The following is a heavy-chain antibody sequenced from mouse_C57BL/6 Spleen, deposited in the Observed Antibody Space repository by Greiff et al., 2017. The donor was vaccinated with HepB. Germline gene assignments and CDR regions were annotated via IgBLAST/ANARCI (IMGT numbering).Heavy chain of an antibody. J-gene: IGHJ2*01. CDR1: GFSLTSYG. CDR2: IWSGGST. CDR3: VRDWRYESYFDN. D-gene: IGHD1-1*01. Sequence: QVQLQQSGPGLVQPSQSLSITCTVSGFSLTSYGVHWVRQSPGKGLERLGVIWSGGSTDYTAAFISRLSISKDNSKSQVVFKMNSLQADDTAIYLCVRDWRYESYFDNLSQGTTLTDSS. V-gene: IGHV2-2*01.